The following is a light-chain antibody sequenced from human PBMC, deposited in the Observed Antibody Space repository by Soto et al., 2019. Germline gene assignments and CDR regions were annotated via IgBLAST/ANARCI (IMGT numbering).Light chain of an antibody. V-gene: IGKV3-15*01. Sequence: EIVMTQSPATLSVSPGERATLSCRASQSVSSNLVWYQQKPGQAPRLLIYGASTSATGIPARFSGSGSGTEFTLTISSLQSEDFAFYYCQQYNNWPHTYTFGQGTKLEFK. CDR1: QSVSSN. CDR2: GAS. J-gene: IGKJ2*01. CDR3: QQYNNWPHTYT.